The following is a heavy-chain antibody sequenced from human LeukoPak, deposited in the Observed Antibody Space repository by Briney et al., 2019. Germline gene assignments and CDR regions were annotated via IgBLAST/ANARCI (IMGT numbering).Heavy chain of an antibody. CDR2: FDPEGGET. J-gene: IGHJ5*02. V-gene: IGHV1-24*01. CDR1: GYTLTELS. CDR3: ATWVPITIFGVVIQRANWFDP. Sequence: ASVKVSCKVSGYTLTELSMHWVRQAPGKGLEWMGGFDPEGGETIYAQKFQGRVTLTEDTSTDTAYMELSSLRSEDTAVYYCATWVPITIFGVVIQRANWFDPWGQGTLVTVSS. D-gene: IGHD3-3*01.